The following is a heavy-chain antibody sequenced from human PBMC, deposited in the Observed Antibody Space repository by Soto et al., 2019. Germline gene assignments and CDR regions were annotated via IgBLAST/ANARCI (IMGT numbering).Heavy chain of an antibody. CDR1: GFTFSSYG. Sequence: PGGSLRLSCAASGFTFSSYGMHWVRQAPGKGLEWVAVIWYDGSNKYYAESVKGRYTISRDNSKNTLYLKMNSLRAEDTAVYYCARALTVTTWGDYYYGMDVWGQGTTVTVS. CDR3: ARALTVTTWGDYYYGMDV. D-gene: IGHD4-17*01. V-gene: IGHV3-33*01. J-gene: IGHJ6*02. CDR2: IWYDGSNK.